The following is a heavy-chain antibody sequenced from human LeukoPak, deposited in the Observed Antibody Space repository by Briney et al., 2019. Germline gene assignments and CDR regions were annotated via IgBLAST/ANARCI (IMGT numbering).Heavy chain of an antibody. CDR2: INPNSGGT. CDR1: GYTFTGYY. J-gene: IGHJ6*02. D-gene: IGHD6-13*01. Sequence: ASVKVSCKASGYTFTGYYMHWVRQAPGQGLEWMGWINPNSGGTNYAQKFQGRVTMTRDTSISTAHMELSRLRSDDTAVYYCARDSTNSIAAAGTTSYGMDVWGQGTTVTVSS. CDR3: ARDSTNSIAAAGTTSYGMDV. V-gene: IGHV1-2*02.